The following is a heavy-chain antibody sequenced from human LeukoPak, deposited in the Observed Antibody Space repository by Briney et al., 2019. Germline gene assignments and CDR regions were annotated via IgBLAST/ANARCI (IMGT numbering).Heavy chain of an antibody. D-gene: IGHD3-16*01. Sequence: SETVSLTCTASGLFFSRYYWNWIRHAPGKGLEWIGYVFYNAGYRSNPNLESRVRISVDASRNQFSLRLTSVTAADTAMYYCARFYYDDTGVSYYFDSWGPGIMVTVSS. CDR1: GLFFSRYY. CDR2: VFYNAGY. J-gene: IGHJ4*02. V-gene: IGHV4-59*01. CDR3: ARFYYDDTGVSYYFDS.